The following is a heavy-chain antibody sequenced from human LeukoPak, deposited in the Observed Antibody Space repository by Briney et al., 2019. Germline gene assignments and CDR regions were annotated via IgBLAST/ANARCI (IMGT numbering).Heavy chain of an antibody. Sequence: GGSLRLSCAASGFSVSSRYMTWVRQAPGKGLEWVSVFYSGGNTRYADPVKGRFTISRDNSKNTVYLQMNSLRAEDTAVHYCAREGSFDSSGYNDALDIWGQGTLVTVSS. CDR1: GFSVSSRY. V-gene: IGHV3-53*01. D-gene: IGHD3-22*01. CDR3: AREGSFDSSGYNDALDI. J-gene: IGHJ3*02. CDR2: FYSGGNT.